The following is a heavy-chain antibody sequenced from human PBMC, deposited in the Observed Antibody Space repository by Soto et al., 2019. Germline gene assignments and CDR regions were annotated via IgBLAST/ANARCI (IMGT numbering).Heavy chain of an antibody. D-gene: IGHD2-21*01. CDR1: GFTFSSYS. V-gene: IGHV3-21*01. Sequence: PGGSLRLSCAASGFTFSSYSMNWVRQAPGKGLEWVSSISSSSSYIYYTDSVTGRFTISRDNATNSLYLQMNSLRAEDTAVYYCARDKSRCGGDCYFYGMDVWGQGTTVTVSS. J-gene: IGHJ6*02. CDR3: ARDKSRCGGDCYFYGMDV. CDR2: ISSSSSYI.